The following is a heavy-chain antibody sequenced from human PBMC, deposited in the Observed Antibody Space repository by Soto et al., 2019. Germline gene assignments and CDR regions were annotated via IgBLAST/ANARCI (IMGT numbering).Heavy chain of an antibody. D-gene: IGHD3-10*01. V-gene: IGHV1-3*04. CDR3: ATSSVVRGIYYFDY. CDR1: GYTFTSHA. CDR2: INTVSGNT. Sequence: QVQLVQSGAEVKKPGASVKVSCKTSGYTFTSHAIHWVRQAPGQRPEWMGWINTVSGNTRYSQRFQGTVTITRDTSASTAYMELSSLRSEDTAVYYCATSSVVRGIYYFDYWGQGTLVTVSS. J-gene: IGHJ4*02.